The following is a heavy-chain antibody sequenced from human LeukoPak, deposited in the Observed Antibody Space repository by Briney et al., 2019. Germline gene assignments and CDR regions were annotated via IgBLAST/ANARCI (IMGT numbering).Heavy chain of an antibody. CDR2: VYNSGST. V-gene: IGHV4-4*08. J-gene: IGHJ3*01. CDR1: GGSTSSYF. Sequence: SETLSLTCTVSGGSTSSYFWTWIRQPPGKGLEWLGYVYNSGSTNYNPSFENRVTITPDESKNQFYPRLTSVTAADTAGYFCARDDYGVFDPFDVWGQGTVVTVSS. CDR3: ARDDYGVFDPFDV. D-gene: IGHD4-17*01.